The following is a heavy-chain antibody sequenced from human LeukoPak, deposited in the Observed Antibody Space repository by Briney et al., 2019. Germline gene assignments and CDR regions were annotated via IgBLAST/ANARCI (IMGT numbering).Heavy chain of an antibody. V-gene: IGHV4-61*02. D-gene: IGHD7-27*01. CDR3: VRSVDYLGYYFDY. CDR1: GGSINSPGYY. J-gene: IGHJ4*02. Sequence: SETLSLTCTVSGGSINSPGYYWSWIRQPAGRGLEWLGRIYSTGRTNYNPSLKSRVVISVEKSKNQFSLNLSSVTAADTAVYYCVRSVDYLGYYFDYWGQGTLVTVSS. CDR2: IYSTGRT.